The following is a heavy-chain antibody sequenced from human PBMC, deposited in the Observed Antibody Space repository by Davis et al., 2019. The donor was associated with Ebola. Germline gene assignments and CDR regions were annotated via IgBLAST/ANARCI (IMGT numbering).Heavy chain of an antibody. J-gene: IGHJ4*02. V-gene: IGHV4-39*01. CDR1: GGSISSSSYY. D-gene: IGHD5-12*01. Sequence: PSETLSLTCTVSGGSISSSSYYWGWIRQPPGKGLEWIGSIYYSGSTYYNPSLKSRVTISVDTSKNQFSLKLSSVTAADTAVYYCARQGIVATIRGFDYWGQGTLVTVSS. CDR2: IYYSGST. CDR3: ARQGIVATIRGFDY.